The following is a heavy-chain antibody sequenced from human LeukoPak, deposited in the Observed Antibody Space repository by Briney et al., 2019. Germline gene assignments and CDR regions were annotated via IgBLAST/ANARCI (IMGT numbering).Heavy chain of an antibody. CDR2: IWYDGSNK. J-gene: IGHJ4*02. CDR3: AKDHPVGDTAMGTDY. CDR1: GFTFSSYG. D-gene: IGHD5-18*01. V-gene: IGHV3-30*02. Sequence: PGGSLRLSCAASGFTFSSYGMHWVRQAPGKGLEWVAVIWYDGSNKYYADSVKGRFTISRDNSKNTLYLQMNSLRAEDTAVYYCAKDHPVGDTAMGTDYWGQGTLVTVSS.